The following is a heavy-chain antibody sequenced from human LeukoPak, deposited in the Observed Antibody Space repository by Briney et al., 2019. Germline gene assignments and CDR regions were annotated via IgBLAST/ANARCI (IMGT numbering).Heavy chain of an antibody. CDR3: ATLPT. J-gene: IGHJ4*02. V-gene: IGHV3-30-3*01. D-gene: IGHD4-17*01. CDR1: GFTFSDYY. CDR2: ISYDGNNK. Sequence: GGSLRLSCAASGFTFSDYYMTWIRQAPGRGLEWVAVISYDGNNKYYADSVKGRFTISRDNSKNTLYLQMNSLRAEDTALYYCATLPTWGQGTLVTVSS.